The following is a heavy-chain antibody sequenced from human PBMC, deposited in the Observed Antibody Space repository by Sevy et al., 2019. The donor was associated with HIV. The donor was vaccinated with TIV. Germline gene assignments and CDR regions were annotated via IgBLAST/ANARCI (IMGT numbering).Heavy chain of an antibody. V-gene: IGHV3-7*01. J-gene: IGHJ6*02. D-gene: IGHD6-19*01. CDR2: IKQDGSEK. CDR3: ARDPPSGWYYYCYGMDV. Sequence: GGSLRLSCAASGFTFSSYWMSWVRQAPGKGLEWVANIKQDGSEKYYVDSVKGGLTISRDNAKNSLYLQMNSRRAEDTAVYYCARDPPSGWYYYCYGMDVWGQGTTVTVSS. CDR1: GFTFSSYW.